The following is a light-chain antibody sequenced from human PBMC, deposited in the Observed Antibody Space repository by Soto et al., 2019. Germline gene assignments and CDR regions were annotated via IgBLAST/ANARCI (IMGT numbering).Light chain of an antibody. CDR1: QSVSSA. CDR2: DAS. CDR3: EQYNKWPRT. V-gene: IGKV3-15*01. Sequence: TAMTQSPATLSVAPAPRATLSCRARQSVSSALAWYQPKPGLPPRLLIYDASTRATGIPARFSGSGSGTDFTLTVSSLQSQDFAVYYCEQYNKWPRTFGQGTKVDIK. J-gene: IGKJ1*01.